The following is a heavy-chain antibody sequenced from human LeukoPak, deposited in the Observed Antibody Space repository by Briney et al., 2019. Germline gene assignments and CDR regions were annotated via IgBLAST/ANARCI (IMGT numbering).Heavy chain of an antibody. CDR1: GFTFSSYA. CDR2: ISYDGSNK. J-gene: IGHJ4*02. D-gene: IGHD3-22*01. Sequence: GGSLRLSCAASGFTFSSYAMHWVRQAPGKGLEWVAVISYDGSNKYYADSVKGRFTISRDNSKNTLYLQMDSLKTEDTAVYHCATYRFYYDSSGFDYWGQGTLVTVSS. V-gene: IGHV3-30-3*01. CDR3: ATYRFYYDSSGFDY.